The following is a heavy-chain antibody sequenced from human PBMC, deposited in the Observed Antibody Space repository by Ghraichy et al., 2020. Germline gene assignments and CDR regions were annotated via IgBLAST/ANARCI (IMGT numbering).Heavy chain of an antibody. Sequence: GESLNISCKGSGYSFTSYWIGWVRQMPGKGLEWMGIIYPGDSDTRYSPSFQGQVTISADKSISTAYLQWSSLKASDTAMYYCARRGRADYYDSSSYVYYYWGQGTLVTVSS. CDR1: GYSFTSYW. V-gene: IGHV5-51*01. CDR3: ARRGRADYYDSSSYVYYY. J-gene: IGHJ4*02. D-gene: IGHD3-22*01. CDR2: IYPGDSDT.